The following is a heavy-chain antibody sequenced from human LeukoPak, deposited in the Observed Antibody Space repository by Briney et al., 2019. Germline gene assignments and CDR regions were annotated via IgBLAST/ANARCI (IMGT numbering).Heavy chain of an antibody. V-gene: IGHV4-39*07. CDR3: ASYAPHGHYYGSGSYYAFDY. Sequence: SETLSLTCTVSGGSISSSSYYWGWIRQPPGKGLEWIGSIYYSGSTYYNPSLKSRVTISVDTSKNQFSLKLSSVTAADTAVYYCASYAPHGHYYGSGSYYAFDYWGQGTLVTVSS. D-gene: IGHD3-10*01. CDR1: GGSISSSSYY. CDR2: IYYSGST. J-gene: IGHJ4*02.